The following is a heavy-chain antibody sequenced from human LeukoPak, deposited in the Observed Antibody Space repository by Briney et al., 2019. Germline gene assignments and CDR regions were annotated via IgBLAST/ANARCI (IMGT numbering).Heavy chain of an antibody. CDR3: ARGFRGSSDAFDI. CDR1: GASTDSSSYY. Sequence: PSETLSLTCSVSGASTDSSSYYWAWIRQPPGKGLEWIGYVYDSGYTSFHPSLNSRVAISEDTSRNQFSLSLRSVTAADTALYYCARGFRGSSDAFDIWGQGTVVTVSS. CDR2: VYDSGYT. V-gene: IGHV4-61*05. D-gene: IGHD6-6*01. J-gene: IGHJ3*02.